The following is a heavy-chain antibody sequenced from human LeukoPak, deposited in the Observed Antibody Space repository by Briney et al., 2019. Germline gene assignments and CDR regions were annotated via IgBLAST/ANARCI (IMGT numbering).Heavy chain of an antibody. D-gene: IGHD6-13*01. Sequence: PGGSLRLSCAASGFTFSSYAMSWVRQAPGKGLEWVSAISGSGGSTYYADSVKGRFTISRDNSKNTLYLQMNSLRVEDTAVFYCARDGFVGAAGYWGQGTLVTVSS. CDR3: ARDGFVGAAGY. J-gene: IGHJ4*02. V-gene: IGHV3-23*01. CDR2: ISGSGGST. CDR1: GFTFSSYA.